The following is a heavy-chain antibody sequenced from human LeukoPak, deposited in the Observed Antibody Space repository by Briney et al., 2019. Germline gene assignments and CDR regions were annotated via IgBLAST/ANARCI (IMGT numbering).Heavy chain of an antibody. CDR2: IYYSGST. CDR1: GGSISSYY. Sequence: SETLSLTCTVSGGSISSYYWSWIRQPPGKGLEWIGYIYYSGSTNYNPSLKSRVTISVDTSKNQFSLKLSSVTAADTAVYYCARGRYMYSSSSPLDYWGQGTLVTVSS. J-gene: IGHJ4*02. V-gene: IGHV4-59*01. D-gene: IGHD6-6*01. CDR3: ARGRYMYSSSSPLDY.